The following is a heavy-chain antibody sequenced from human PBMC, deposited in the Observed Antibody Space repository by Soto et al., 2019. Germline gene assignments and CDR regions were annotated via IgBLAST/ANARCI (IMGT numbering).Heavy chain of an antibody. V-gene: IGHV1-46*01. CDR3: ARGDYDSSAYSYFDN. Sequence: ASVKVSCKVSGYTLTELSIHWVRQAPGQGLEWMGIINPSGGSTTYAQKFQGRVTMTRDTSTSTVYMDLSSLRSEDTAVYYCARGDYDSSAYSYFDNWGQGTLVTVSS. CDR2: INPSGGST. D-gene: IGHD3-22*01. J-gene: IGHJ4*02. CDR1: GYTLTELS.